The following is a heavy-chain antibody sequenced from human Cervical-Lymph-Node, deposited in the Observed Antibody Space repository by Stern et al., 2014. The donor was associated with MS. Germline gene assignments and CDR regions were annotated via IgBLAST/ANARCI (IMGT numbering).Heavy chain of an antibody. CDR3: AHTKVTFDEGYCLDV. CDR2: IYWDDDE. D-gene: IGHD2-21*02. V-gene: IGHV2-5*02. Sequence: QVTLRESGPNLVKPTQTLTLTCIFSGFSLNTSGVGVGWIRQPPGKALEWLAGIYWDDDERSSPSLKSRLTITKDTSKNQVVLTMANMDPADTATYYCAHTKVTFDEGYCLDVWGQGTTVTVSS. CDR1: GFSLNTSGVG. J-gene: IGHJ6*02.